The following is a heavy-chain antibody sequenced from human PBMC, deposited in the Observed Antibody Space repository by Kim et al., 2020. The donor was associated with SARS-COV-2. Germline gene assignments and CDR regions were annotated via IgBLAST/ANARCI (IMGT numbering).Heavy chain of an antibody. V-gene: IGHV1-3*01. D-gene: IGHD3-22*01. J-gene: IGHJ4*02. CDR1: GYTFTSYA. Sequence: ASVKVSCKASGYTFTSYAMHWVRQAPGQRLEWMGWINAGNGNTKYSQKFQGRVTITRDTSASTAYMELSSLRSEDTAVYYCARGYDSSGPFDYWGQGTLVTVSS. CDR2: INAGNGNT. CDR3: ARGYDSSGPFDY.